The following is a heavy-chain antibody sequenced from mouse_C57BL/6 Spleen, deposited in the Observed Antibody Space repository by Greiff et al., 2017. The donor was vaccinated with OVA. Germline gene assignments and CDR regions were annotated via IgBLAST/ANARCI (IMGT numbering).Heavy chain of an antibody. CDR3: AGNDYLAY. V-gene: IGHV14-3*01. D-gene: IGHD2-4*01. CDR1: GFNIKNTY. J-gene: IGHJ3*01. Sequence: VQLKESVAELVRPGASVKLSCTASGFNIKNTYMHWVKQRPEQGLEWIGRIDPANGNTKYAPKFQGKATITADTSSTTAYLQPSSLTAEDTAIYYCAGNDYLAYWGQGTLVTVSS. CDR2: IDPANGNT.